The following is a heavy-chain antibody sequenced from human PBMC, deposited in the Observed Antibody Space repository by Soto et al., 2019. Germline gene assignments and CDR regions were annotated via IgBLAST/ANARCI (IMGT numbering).Heavy chain of an antibody. V-gene: IGHV3-23*01. J-gene: IGHJ4*02. CDR1: GFTFSSSW. Sequence: GGSLRLSCAASGFTFSSSWMHWVRQAPGKGLGWVSVVSGGGSSTNYADSVKGRFTISRDNSKNTLYLQMNSLRAEDTAIYYCAKDIGDYDYSGPLEYWGQGTLVTVSS. D-gene: IGHD5-12*01. CDR3: AKDIGDYDYSGPLEY. CDR2: VSGGGSST.